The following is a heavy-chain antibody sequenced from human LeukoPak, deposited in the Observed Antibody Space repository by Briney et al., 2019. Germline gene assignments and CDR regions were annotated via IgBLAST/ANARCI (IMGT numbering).Heavy chain of an antibody. Sequence: GGSLRLSCAASGFTFSSYSMNWVRQAPGKGLERVSSISSSSSYIYYADSVKGRFTISRDNAKNSLYLQMNSLRAEDTAVYYCARVDCSGGSCSYYYYYGMDVWGQGTTVTVSS. J-gene: IGHJ6*02. CDR1: GFTFSSYS. D-gene: IGHD2-15*01. CDR3: ARVDCSGGSCSYYYYYGMDV. CDR2: ISSSSSYI. V-gene: IGHV3-21*01.